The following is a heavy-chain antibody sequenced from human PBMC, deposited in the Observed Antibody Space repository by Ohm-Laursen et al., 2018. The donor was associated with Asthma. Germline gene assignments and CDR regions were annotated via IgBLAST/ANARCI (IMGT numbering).Heavy chain of an antibody. CDR1: GFTFSSYG. CDR2: ISYDGSNK. V-gene: IGHV3-30*03. Sequence: SLRLSCTASGFTFSSYGMHWVRQAPGKGLEWVAVISYDGSNKYYADSVKGRFTISRDNSKNTLYLQMNSLRAEDTAVYYCARGRPYYYDSSGYYSDAFDIWGQGTMVTVSS. J-gene: IGHJ3*02. D-gene: IGHD3-22*01. CDR3: ARGRPYYYDSSGYYSDAFDI.